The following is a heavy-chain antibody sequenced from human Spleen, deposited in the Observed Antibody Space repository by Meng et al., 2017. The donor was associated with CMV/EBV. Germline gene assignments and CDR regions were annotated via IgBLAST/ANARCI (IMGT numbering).Heavy chain of an antibody. J-gene: IGHJ6*02. CDR2: ISGYNGNT. Sequence: WVRQAPGQGLEWMGWISGYNGNTKYAQKVQGRVTLTTDTSTNTAYMELSRLRSDDTAVYYCARDSPYKYDSPGPYYPRGYYNGMDVWGQGTTVTVSS. V-gene: IGHV1-18*01. CDR3: ARDSPYKYDSPGPYYPRGYYNGMDV. D-gene: IGHD3-22*01.